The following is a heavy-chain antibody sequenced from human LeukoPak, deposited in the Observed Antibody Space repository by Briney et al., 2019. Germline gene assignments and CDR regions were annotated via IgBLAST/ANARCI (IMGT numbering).Heavy chain of an antibody. CDR2: IYHSGST. CDR1: GYSISSGYY. Sequence: SETLSLTCTVSGYSISSGYYWGWIRQPPGKGLEWIGSIYHSGSTYYNPSLKSRVTISVDTSKNQFSLKLSSVTAADTAVYYCARDPRDPSRIAVAGTHLDYWGQGTLVTVSS. D-gene: IGHD6-19*01. CDR3: ARDPRDPSRIAVAGTHLDY. V-gene: IGHV4-38-2*02. J-gene: IGHJ4*02.